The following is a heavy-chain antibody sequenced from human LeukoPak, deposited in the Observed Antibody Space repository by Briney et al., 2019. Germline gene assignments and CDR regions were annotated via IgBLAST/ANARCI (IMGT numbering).Heavy chain of an antibody. J-gene: IGHJ3*02. CDR3: ASSGQSKTGRRRLYSGSYVGAFDI. CDR1: GGSISSHY. D-gene: IGHD1-26*01. V-gene: IGHV4-59*11. CDR2: IYYSGST. Sequence: SETLSLTCTVSGGSISSHYWSWIRQPPGKGLEWIGYIYYSGSTNYNPSLKSRVTISVDTSKNQFSLKLRSVTAADTAVYYCASSGQSKTGRRRLYSGSYVGAFDIWGQGTMVTVSS.